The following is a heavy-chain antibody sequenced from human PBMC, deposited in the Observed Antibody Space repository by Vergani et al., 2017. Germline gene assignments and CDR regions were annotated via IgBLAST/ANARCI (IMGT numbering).Heavy chain of an antibody. J-gene: IGHJ6*02. V-gene: IGHV4-39*07. Sequence: QLQLQESGPGLVKPSETLSLTCTVSGGSISSSSYYWGWIRQPPGKGLEWIGSIYYSGSTYYNPSLKSRVTISVDTSKNQFSLKLSSVTAADTAVYYCARDRHYDVWSGYYYYYYGMDVWGQGTTVTVSS. CDR1: GGSISSSSYY. CDR3: ARDRHYDVWSGYYYYYYGMDV. D-gene: IGHD3-3*01. CDR2: IYYSGST.